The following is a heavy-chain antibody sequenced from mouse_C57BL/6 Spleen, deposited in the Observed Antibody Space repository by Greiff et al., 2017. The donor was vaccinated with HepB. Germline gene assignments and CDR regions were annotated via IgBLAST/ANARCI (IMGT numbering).Heavy chain of an antibody. Sequence: VQLQQPGAELVRPGSSVKLSCKASGYTFTSYWMDWVKQRPGQGLEWIGNIYPSDSDTHYNQKFKDKATLTVDKSSSTAYMQLSSLTSEDSAFYYGARDYYGSSYDAMDYWGQGTSVTVSS. CDR3: ARDYYGSSYDAMDY. CDR1: GYTFTSYW. J-gene: IGHJ4*01. CDR2: IYPSDSDT. V-gene: IGHV1-61*01. D-gene: IGHD1-1*01.